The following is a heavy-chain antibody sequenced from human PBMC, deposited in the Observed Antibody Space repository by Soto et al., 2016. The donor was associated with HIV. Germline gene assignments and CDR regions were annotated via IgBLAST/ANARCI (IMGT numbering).Heavy chain of an antibody. J-gene: IGHJ6*02. CDR2: ISSNSNYI. V-gene: IGHV3-21*01. CDR1: GFTFSSYS. Sequence: EVQLVESGGGLVKPGGSLRLSCAASGFTFSSYSMNWVRQAPGKGLEWVSSISSNSNYIYYADSVKGRFTFSRDNAKNSLYLQMNSLRAEDTAVYYCARDLENRNTWGMDVWGQGPRSPSP. D-gene: IGHD3-3*01. CDR3: ARDLENRNTWGMDV.